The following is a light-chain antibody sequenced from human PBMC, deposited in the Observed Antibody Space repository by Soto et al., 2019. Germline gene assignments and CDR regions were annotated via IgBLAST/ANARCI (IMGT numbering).Light chain of an antibody. J-gene: IGKJ2*01. V-gene: IGKV1-5*03. CDR2: KAS. CDR1: QSISSW. CDR3: QQYNSYSKT. Sequence: DIQMTQSPSTLSASVGDRVTITCRASQSISSWLAWYQQKPGKDPKLLIYKASSLESGVPSRFSGSGSGTVFTLTIRSLQPDDFATYYCQQYNSYSKTFGQGTQLEI.